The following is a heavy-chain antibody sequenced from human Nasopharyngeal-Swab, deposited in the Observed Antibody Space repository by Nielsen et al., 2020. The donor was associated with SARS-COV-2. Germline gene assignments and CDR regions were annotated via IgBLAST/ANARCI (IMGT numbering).Heavy chain of an antibody. D-gene: IGHD4-11*01. CDR2: INQGESEK. Sequence: GESLKISCAASGFNFRGYWMTWFRQAPGKGPEWVANINQGESEKKYVDSVKGRFTISRDNAKNTLYLQMNSLRGDDTAVYYCTRDIGGQYGFWGQGNLVTVSS. V-gene: IGHV3-7*01. CDR1: GFNFRGYW. J-gene: IGHJ4*02. CDR3: TRDIGGQYGF.